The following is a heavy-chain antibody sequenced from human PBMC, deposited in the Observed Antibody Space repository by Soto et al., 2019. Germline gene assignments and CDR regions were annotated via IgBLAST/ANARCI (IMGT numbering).Heavy chain of an antibody. CDR2: IYYSGST. CDR3: ARTSDYYDSSGYYPHTYYFDY. D-gene: IGHD3-22*01. CDR1: GGSISSGDYY. J-gene: IGHJ4*02. Sequence: SETLSLTCTVSGGSISSGDYYWSWIRQLPGKGLEWIGYIYYSGSTYYNPSLKSRVTISVDTSKNQFSLKLSSVTAADTAVYYCARTSDYYDSSGYYPHTYYFDYWGQGTLVTVSS. V-gene: IGHV4-30-4*01.